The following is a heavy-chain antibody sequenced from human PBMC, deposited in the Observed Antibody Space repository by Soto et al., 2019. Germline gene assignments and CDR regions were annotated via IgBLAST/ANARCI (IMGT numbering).Heavy chain of an antibody. CDR3: ATLPSGYCSSTSCYARGWFDP. J-gene: IGHJ5*02. D-gene: IGHD2-2*03. V-gene: IGHV1-24*01. CDR2: FDPEDGET. CDR1: GYTLTELS. Sequence: ASVKVSCKVSGYTLTELSMHWVRQAPGKGLEWMGGFDPEDGETIYAQKFQGRVTMTEDTSTDTAYMELSSLRSEDTAVYYCATLPSGYCSSTSCYARGWFDPWGQGTLVTVS.